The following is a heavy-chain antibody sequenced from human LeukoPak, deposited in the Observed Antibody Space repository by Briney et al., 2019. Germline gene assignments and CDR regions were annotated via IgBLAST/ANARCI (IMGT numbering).Heavy chain of an antibody. V-gene: IGHV5-51*01. D-gene: IGHD1-14*01. CDR3: ARRSKNRGNWFDP. CDR2: IYPDDSDT. CDR1: GYSFTTYW. J-gene: IGHJ5*02. Sequence: GESLKISCKAYGYSFTTYWLGWVRQMPGKGLEWMGNIYPDDSDTRCNPSFEGQVTISADKSISTAYQQWSSPKASDTAMYYCARRSKNRGNWFDPWGQRTLVTVSS.